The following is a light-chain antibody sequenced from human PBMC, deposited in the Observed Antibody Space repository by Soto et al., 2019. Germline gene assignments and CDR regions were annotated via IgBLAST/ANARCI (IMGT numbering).Light chain of an antibody. CDR1: QTISSN. V-gene: IGKV3-15*01. CDR2: GAS. CDR3: QQYDNWPPT. J-gene: IGKJ4*01. Sequence: EILMTQSPATLSVYPGERATLSCRASQTISSNLAWYQHKPGQAPRLLFYGASNRATGIPARFTGSGSGTEFTLTISSLQSEDFAVYSCQQYDNWPPTFGGGGNVDIK.